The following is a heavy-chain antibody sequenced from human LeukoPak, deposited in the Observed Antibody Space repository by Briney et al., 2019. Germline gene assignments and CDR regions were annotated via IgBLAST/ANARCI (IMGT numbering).Heavy chain of an antibody. Sequence: SEALSLTCAVYGGSFSGYYWSWIRQPPGKGLEWIGYIYYSGSTYYNPSLKSRVTISVDTSKNQFSLKLSSVTAADTAVYYCARGPPSWFGELLDPQFDYWGQGTLVTVSS. D-gene: IGHD3-10*01. J-gene: IGHJ4*02. V-gene: IGHV4-34*09. CDR3: ARGPPSWFGELLDPQFDY. CDR1: GGSFSGYY. CDR2: IYYSGST.